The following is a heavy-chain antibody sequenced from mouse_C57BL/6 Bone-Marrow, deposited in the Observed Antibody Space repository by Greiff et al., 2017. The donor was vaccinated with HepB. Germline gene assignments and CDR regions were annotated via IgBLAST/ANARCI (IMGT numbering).Heavy chain of an antibody. CDR2: IYPRSGNT. J-gene: IGHJ4*01. Sequence: VKLMESGAELARPGASVKLSCKASGYTFTSYGISWVKQRTGQGLEWIGEIYPRSGNTYYNEKFKGKATLTADKSSSTAYMELRSLTSEDSAVYFCATEDYWGQGTSVTVSS. CDR3: ATEDY. CDR1: GYTFTSYG. V-gene: IGHV1-81*01.